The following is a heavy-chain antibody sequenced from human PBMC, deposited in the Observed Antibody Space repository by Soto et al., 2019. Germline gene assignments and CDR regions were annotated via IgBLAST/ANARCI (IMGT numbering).Heavy chain of an antibody. CDR3: ARDYPDYGDYAGAGWFDP. V-gene: IGHV1-46*01. J-gene: IGHJ5*02. D-gene: IGHD4-17*01. CDR1: VYTFTSYY. CDR2: INPSGGST. Sequence: ASVNVSCKASVYTFTSYYMHWVRQAPGQGREWMGIINPSGGSTSSAQKFQGRVTMTRDTSTSTVYMELSSLRSEDTAVYYCARDYPDYGDYAGAGWFDPWGQGTLVTVSS.